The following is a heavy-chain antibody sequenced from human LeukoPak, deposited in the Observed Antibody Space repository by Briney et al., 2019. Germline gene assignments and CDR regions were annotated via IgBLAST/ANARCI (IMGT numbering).Heavy chain of an antibody. V-gene: IGHV4-59*01. J-gene: IGHJ4*02. CDR2: IYYSGST. CDR1: GGSISSYS. CDR3: ARGAAGTRDY. D-gene: IGHD6-13*01. Sequence: SETLSLTCTVSGGSISSYSWSWIRQPPGKGLEWIGYIYYSGSTKYNPSLTSRVTISVDTSKNQFSLNLSSVTAADTAVYYCARGAAGTRDYWGQGTLVTVSS.